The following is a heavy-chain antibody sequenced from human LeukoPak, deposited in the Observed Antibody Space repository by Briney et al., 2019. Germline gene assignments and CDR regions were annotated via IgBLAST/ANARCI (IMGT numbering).Heavy chain of an antibody. CDR1: GDSFTRYW. CDR2: IYPGDSDT. V-gene: IGHV5-51*01. Sequence: GESLKISCEGSGDSFTRYWIGWVRQMPGKGLELMGIIYPGDSDTRYSPSFQGQVTISADKSISTAYLQWSSLKAADNAMYYCAREGGGAYDNAFDYWGQGTLVTVSS. D-gene: IGHD4-17*01. CDR3: AREGGGAYDNAFDY. J-gene: IGHJ4*02.